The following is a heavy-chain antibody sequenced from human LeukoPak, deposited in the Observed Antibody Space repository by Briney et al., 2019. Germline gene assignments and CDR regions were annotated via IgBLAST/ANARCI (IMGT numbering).Heavy chain of an antibody. D-gene: IGHD3-10*01. V-gene: IGHV4-34*01. CDR2: INHSGGT. Sequence: SETLSLTCAVYGGSFSGYSWNWIRQPPVKGLEWIGEINHSGGTNYNPSLKSRVTISVDTSKKQFSLKLSSVTAADTAVYYCARGVDYYGVWGQGTLVTVSS. J-gene: IGHJ4*02. CDR3: ARGVDYYGV. CDR1: GGSFSGYS.